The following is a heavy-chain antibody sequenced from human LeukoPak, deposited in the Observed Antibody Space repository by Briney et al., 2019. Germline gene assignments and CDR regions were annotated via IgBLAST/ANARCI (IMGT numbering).Heavy chain of an antibody. J-gene: IGHJ4*02. Sequence: GRSLRLSCAASGFTFDDYAMHWVRQALGKGLDWVSGISWNSGSIGYADSVKGRFTISRDNAKNSLYLQMNSLRAEDTALYYCAKDAAAGTLDYWGQGTLVTVSS. D-gene: IGHD6-13*01. CDR3: AKDAAAGTLDY. V-gene: IGHV3-9*01. CDR2: ISWNSGSI. CDR1: GFTFDDYA.